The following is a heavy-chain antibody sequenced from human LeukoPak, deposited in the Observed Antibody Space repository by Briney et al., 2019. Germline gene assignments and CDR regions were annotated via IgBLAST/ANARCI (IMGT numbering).Heavy chain of an antibody. V-gene: IGHV1-2*02. CDR1: GYTFTGYY. CDR2: INPNSGGT. CDR3: ARYSSGWHFDL. J-gene: IGHJ2*01. Sequence: ASVKVSCKTSGYTFTGYYMHWVRQAPGQGLEWMGWINPNSGGTNYAQKFQGRVTMTRDTSISTAYMELTRLRSDDTAGYYCARYSSGWHFDLWGRGTLVTVSS. D-gene: IGHD6-19*01.